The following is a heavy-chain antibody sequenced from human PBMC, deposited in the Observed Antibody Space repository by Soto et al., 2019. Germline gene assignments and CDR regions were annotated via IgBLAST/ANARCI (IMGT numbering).Heavy chain of an antibody. CDR1: GGSISSGGYY. Sequence: QVQLQESGPGLVKPSQTLSLTCTVSGGSISSGGYYWSWIRQHPGNGLEWIGYIYYSGSTYYNPAPXSXLTIAVATSKTQFSLKLRSVTAADTAVYYCAREPTIWGQGTLVTVSS. D-gene: IGHD1-26*01. CDR2: IYYSGST. J-gene: IGHJ4*02. V-gene: IGHV4-31*03. CDR3: AREPTI.